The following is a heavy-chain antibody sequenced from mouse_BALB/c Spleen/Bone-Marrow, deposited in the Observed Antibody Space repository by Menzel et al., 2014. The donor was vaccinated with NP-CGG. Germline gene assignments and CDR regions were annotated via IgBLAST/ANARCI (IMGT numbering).Heavy chain of an antibody. J-gene: IGHJ4*01. CDR3: TRREYYRYDRAMDY. CDR2: INPSNGGT. Sequence: VKLVESGAELAKPGASVKLSCKASGHTFTSYYMYWVKQRPGQGLEWIGEINPSNGGTNFNEKFKSKATLTVDKSSSTAYMQLSSLTSEDSAVYYCTRREYYRYDRAMDYWGQGTSVTVSS. D-gene: IGHD2-14*01. V-gene: IGHV1S81*02. CDR1: GHTFTSYY.